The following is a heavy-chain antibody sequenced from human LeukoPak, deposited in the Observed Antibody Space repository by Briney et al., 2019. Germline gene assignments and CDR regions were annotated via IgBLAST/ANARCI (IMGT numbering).Heavy chain of an antibody. CDR1: GYSFTSYW. CDR2: IYPGDSDT. D-gene: IGHD3-22*01. CDR3: ERLSGFRYYYDSSGYYGAFDI. J-gene: IGHJ3*02. V-gene: IGHV5-51*01. Sequence: GESLKISCKGSGYSFTSYWIGWVRQMPGKGLEWMGIIYPGDSDTRYSPSFQGQVTISADKSISTAYLQWSSLKASDAAMYYCERLSGFRYYYDSSGYYGAFDIWGQGTMVTVSS.